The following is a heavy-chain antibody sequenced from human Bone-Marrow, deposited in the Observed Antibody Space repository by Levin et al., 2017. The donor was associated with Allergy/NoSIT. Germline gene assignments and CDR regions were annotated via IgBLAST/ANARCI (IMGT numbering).Heavy chain of an antibody. CDR2: ISSSGSTI. CDR1: GFTFSDYY. D-gene: IGHD4-17*01. V-gene: IGHV3-11*01. Sequence: PGESLKISCAASGFTFSDYYMSWIRQAPGKGLEWVSYISSSGSTIYYADSVKGRFTISRDNAKNSLYLQMNSLRAEDTAVYYCATPSQAVTTYGRWVHVPYWGQGTLVTVSS. CDR3: ATPSQAVTTYGRWVHVPY. J-gene: IGHJ4*02.